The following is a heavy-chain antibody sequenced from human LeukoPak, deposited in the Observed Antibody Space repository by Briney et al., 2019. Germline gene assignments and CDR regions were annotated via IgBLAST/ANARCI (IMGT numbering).Heavy chain of an antibody. CDR3: AKDAVVPAAILYAEYFQH. Sequence: GGSLRLSCAASGFTFSSYAMSWVRQAPGKGLEWVSAISGSGGSTYYADSVKGRFTISRDKSKNTLYLQMNSLRAEDTAVYYCAKDAVVPAAILYAEYFQHWGQGTLVTVSS. J-gene: IGHJ1*01. CDR1: GFTFSSYA. V-gene: IGHV3-23*01. CDR2: ISGSGGST. D-gene: IGHD2-2*01.